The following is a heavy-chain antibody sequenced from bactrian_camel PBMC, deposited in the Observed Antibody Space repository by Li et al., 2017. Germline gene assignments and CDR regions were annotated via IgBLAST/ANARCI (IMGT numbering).Heavy chain of an antibody. CDR1: GDIIGRYC. D-gene: IGHD1*01. CDR3: ATRRYCTTMSPAAFGY. J-gene: IGHJ6*01. CDR2: IDSDGNA. Sequence: LVESGGGSVQVGGSLRLSCVASGDIIGRYCIHWFRQASGKEREWVAVIDSDGNAAYADSVKGRFTISKDSAKNTVYLQMNSLKVEDTAMYYCATRRYCTTMSPAAFGYWGQGTQVTVS. V-gene: IGHV3S53*01.